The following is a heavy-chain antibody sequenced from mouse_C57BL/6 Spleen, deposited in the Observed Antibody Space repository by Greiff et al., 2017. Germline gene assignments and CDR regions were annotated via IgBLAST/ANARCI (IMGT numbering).Heavy chain of an antibody. D-gene: IGHD2-5*01. CDR1: GYTFTSYW. CDR3: AYYSNSFAY. J-gene: IGHJ3*01. CDR2: SDPSDSYT. Sequence: VQLQQPGAELVMPGASVKLSCKASGYTFTSYWMHWVKQRPGQGLVWIGESDPSDSYTNYNQQFKGKSTVTVDKSSSTAYMQLSSLTSEDSAVYYCAYYSNSFAYWGQGTLVTVSA. V-gene: IGHV1-69*01.